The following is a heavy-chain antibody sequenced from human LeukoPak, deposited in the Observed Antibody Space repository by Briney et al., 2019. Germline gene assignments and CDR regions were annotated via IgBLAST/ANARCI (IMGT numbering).Heavy chain of an antibody. CDR1: GFTFSDYY. D-gene: IGHD1-26*01. V-gene: IGHV3-23*01. Sequence: GGSLRLSCAASGFTFSDYYMSWIRQAPGKGLEWVSAISGSGGSTYYADSVKGRFTISRDNSKNTLYLQMNSLRAEDTAVYYCAKGLQGGSYDWFDPWGQGTLVTVSS. CDR3: AKGLQGGSYDWFDP. CDR2: ISGSGGST. J-gene: IGHJ5*02.